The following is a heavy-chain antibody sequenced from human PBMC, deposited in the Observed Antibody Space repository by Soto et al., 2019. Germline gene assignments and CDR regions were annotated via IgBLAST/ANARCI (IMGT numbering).Heavy chain of an antibody. CDR3: PSDLFGGRDS. CDR2: IDPYETGI. Sequence: GGSLRLSCAASGFAFSSYWMHWVRQAPGKGLVWVSRIDPYETGINYADSAKGRFTISRDNAKNTLYLQMNSLRAKDTAMYYSPSDLFGGRDSGGRGTLVTVSS. J-gene: IGHJ4*02. D-gene: IGHD3-10*01. CDR1: GFAFSSYW. V-gene: IGHV3-74*01.